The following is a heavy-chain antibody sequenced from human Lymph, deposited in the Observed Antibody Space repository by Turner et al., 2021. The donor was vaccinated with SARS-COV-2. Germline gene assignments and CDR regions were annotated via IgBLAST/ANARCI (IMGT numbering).Heavy chain of an antibody. CDR2: FDPEDGET. Sequence: QVQLVQSGAEVKKPGASMKVSCKVSGYTLTELSIHWVRQAPGKGLEWVGGFDPEDGETIYAQKFQGRVTMTEDTSTDTAYMELSSLRSEDTAVYYCATLKSNWKILTGRYYFDFWGQGTLVTVSS. D-gene: IGHD1-1*01. CDR1: GYTLTELS. V-gene: IGHV1-24*01. J-gene: IGHJ4*02. CDR3: ATLKSNWKILTGRYYFDF.